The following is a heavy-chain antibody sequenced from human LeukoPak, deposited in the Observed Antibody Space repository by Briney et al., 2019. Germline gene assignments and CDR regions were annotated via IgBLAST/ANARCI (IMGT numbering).Heavy chain of an antibody. CDR3: ARGIRIPHGSSPTSTDPATGYGSDY. Sequence: SQTLSLTCAVSGGSISSCGYSWSWIRQPPGKGLEWIGYIYHSGSTYYNPSLKSRVTISVDTSKNQFSLKLSSVTAADTAVYYCARGIRIPHGSSPTSTDPATGYGSDYWGQGTLVTVSS. CDR1: GGSISSCGYS. D-gene: IGHD3-10*01. CDR2: IYHSGST. V-gene: IGHV4-30-2*01. J-gene: IGHJ4*02.